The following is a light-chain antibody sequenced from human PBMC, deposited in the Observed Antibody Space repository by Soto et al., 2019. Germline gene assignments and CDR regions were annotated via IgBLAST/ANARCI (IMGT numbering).Light chain of an antibody. CDR1: QSVRSNY. Sequence: EIVLTQSPGTLSLSPGERATLSCRASQSVRSNYLACYQQKPGQAPRFLIYDASSRATGIPDRFSGSGSGTDFTLTISRLEPEDFAVYYCQQYGSSPLTFGGGTKVEIK. V-gene: IGKV3-20*01. CDR3: QQYGSSPLT. J-gene: IGKJ4*01. CDR2: DAS.